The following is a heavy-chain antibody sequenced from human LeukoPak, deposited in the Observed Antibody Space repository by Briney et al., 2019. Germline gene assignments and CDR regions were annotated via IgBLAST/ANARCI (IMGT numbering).Heavy chain of an antibody. CDR2: IRNDGSNK. CDR3: ATPGTSSWPN. D-gene: IGHD6-13*01. V-gene: IGHV3-30*02. CDR1: GFTFISYG. Sequence: PGGSLRLSCAASGFTFISYGMHWVRQAPGKGLEWVAFIRNDGSNKYYADSVKGRFTISRDNSKNTLYLQMNSLRTEDTAVYYCATPGTSSWPNWGQGTLVTVSS. J-gene: IGHJ4*02.